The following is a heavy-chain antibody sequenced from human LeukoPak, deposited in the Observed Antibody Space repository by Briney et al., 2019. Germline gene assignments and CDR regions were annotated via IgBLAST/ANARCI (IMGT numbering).Heavy chain of an antibody. CDR3: ARETTWYSKTWSLDY. V-gene: IGHV3-30-3*01. D-gene: IGHD6-13*01. Sequence: GGSLRLSCAASGFTFTSYAMHWVRQAPGKGLEWVALISYDGSDKYYADSVKGRFTISRDNSKNTLYLQMNSLRAEDTAVYHCARETTWYSKTWSLDYWGLGTQVSVSS. J-gene: IGHJ4*02. CDR1: GFTFTSYA. CDR2: ISYDGSDK.